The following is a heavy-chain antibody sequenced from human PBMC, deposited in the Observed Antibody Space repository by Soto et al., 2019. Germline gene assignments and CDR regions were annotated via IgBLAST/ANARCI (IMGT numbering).Heavy chain of an antibody. CDR1: GGSMSSGGYS. V-gene: IGHV4-30-2*01. CDR3: ARETYGMDV. Sequence: SETLSLTCAVSGGSMSSGGYSWSWIRQPPGKGLEWIGHTYHSGNPYYNPSLKSRVIISVDRSKNQFSLKVSSVTAADTAVYYCARETYGMDVWGQGTTVTVSS. J-gene: IGHJ6*02. CDR2: TYHSGNP.